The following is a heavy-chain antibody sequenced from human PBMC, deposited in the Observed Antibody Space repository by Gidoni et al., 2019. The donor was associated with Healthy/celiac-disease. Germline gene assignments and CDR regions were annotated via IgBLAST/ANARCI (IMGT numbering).Heavy chain of an antibody. CDR2: ISYSGST. J-gene: IGHJ6*02. Sequence: GWIRQPPGKGLEWIGSISYSGSTYYNPSFKSRVTISVDTSKNQFSLKLSSVTAADTAVYYCARDRFAGDPIPNYYYCYGMDVWGQGTTVTVSS. D-gene: IGHD3-10*01. V-gene: IGHV4-39*07. CDR3: ARDRFAGDPIPNYYYCYGMDV.